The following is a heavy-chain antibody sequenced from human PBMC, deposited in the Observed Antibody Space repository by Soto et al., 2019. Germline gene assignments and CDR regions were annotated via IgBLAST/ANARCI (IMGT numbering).Heavy chain of an antibody. V-gene: IGHV3-48*03. D-gene: IGHD2-21*02. J-gene: IGHJ6*02. CDR3: ARAIYCGGDCYYYYGMDV. CDR2: ITSSGSTI. Sequence: ALRLSCTASGFSFRSYEMNWVRQAPGKGLEWVSYITSSGSTIYYADSVEGRFTISRDNAKNSLYLQMNSLRAEDTAVYYCARAIYCGGDCYYYYGMDVWGQGTTVTVSS. CDR1: GFSFRSYE.